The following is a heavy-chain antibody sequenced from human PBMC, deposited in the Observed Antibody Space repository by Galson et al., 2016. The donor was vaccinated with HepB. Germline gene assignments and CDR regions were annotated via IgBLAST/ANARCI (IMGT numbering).Heavy chain of an antibody. J-gene: IGHJ6*02. D-gene: IGHD3-22*01. V-gene: IGHV3-33*01. CDR2: IWYGGSDK. CDR3: AREGVIYDSSGAMRDYYYGMYI. Sequence: SLRLSCAASGFTFSSYGMHWVRQAPGKGLEWVAVIWYGGSDKDYADSVKGRFTVSRDNSKNTLYLEMNSLRADDTAVYYCAREGVIYDSSGAMRDYYYGMYIWGQGTTVTVSS. CDR1: GFTFSSYG.